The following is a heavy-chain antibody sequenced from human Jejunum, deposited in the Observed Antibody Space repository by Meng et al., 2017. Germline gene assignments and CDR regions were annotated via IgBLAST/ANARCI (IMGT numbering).Heavy chain of an antibody. Sequence: GGSLRLSCAASGFPFTSYNMNWVRQAPGKGLEWVASSSGRTSYTYYADSVTGRFTISRDNAKSLVYLQMNSLRAEDTAVYYCARALVRGPITYAFDIWGPGTMVTVSS. CDR2: SSGRTSYT. CDR1: GFPFTSYN. D-gene: IGHD3-10*01. V-gene: IGHV3-21*06. J-gene: IGHJ3*02. CDR3: ARALVRGPITYAFDI.